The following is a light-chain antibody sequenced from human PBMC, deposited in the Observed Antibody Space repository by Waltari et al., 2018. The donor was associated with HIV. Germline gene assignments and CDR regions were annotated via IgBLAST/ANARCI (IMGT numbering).Light chain of an antibody. J-gene: IGLJ3*02. Sequence: QSTLTQPPSVSGAPGQWVTILCTGSSANIGAGHAVRGFQQVPATAPKLLIYNNNDRPSGVPDHFSSSKSGTSASLAITGLQAEDESDYYCQSYDNSLNGWVFGGGTKLTVL. CDR2: NNN. CDR1: SANIGAGHA. V-gene: IGLV1-40*01. CDR3: QSYDNSLNGWV.